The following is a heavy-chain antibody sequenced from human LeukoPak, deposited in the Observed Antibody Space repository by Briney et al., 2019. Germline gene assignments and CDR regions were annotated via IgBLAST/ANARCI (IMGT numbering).Heavy chain of an antibody. Sequence: SETLSLTCTVSGGSISSYYWSWIRQPPGKGLEWIGYIYYSGSTNYDPSLKSRVTISVDTSKNQFSLKLSSVTAADTAVYYCARDYSTVTTFFDYWGQGTLVTVSS. CDR3: ARDYSTVTTFFDY. J-gene: IGHJ4*02. CDR1: GGSISSYY. D-gene: IGHD4-17*01. CDR2: IYYSGST. V-gene: IGHV4-59*01.